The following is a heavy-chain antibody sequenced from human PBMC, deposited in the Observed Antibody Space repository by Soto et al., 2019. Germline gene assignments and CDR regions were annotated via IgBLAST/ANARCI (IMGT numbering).Heavy chain of an antibody. CDR1: GYTFTSYY. D-gene: IGHD2-21*01. Sequence: ASVKVSCKASGYTFTSYYMHWVRQAPGQVLEWLGIINPSGGSRSYAQKFQGRVTMTRDTSTSTVYMELSSLRSEDTAVYYCARDPAPSIVVVNPGWFEPWGQGTIVAVAS. CDR3: ARDPAPSIVVVNPGWFEP. J-gene: IGHJ5*02. V-gene: IGHV1-46*01. CDR2: INPSGGSR.